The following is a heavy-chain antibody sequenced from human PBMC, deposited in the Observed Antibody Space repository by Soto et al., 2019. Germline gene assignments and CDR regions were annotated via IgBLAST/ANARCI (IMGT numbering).Heavy chain of an antibody. J-gene: IGHJ5*02. V-gene: IGHV1-8*01. CDR1: GYTFTSYD. Sequence: SGEVSFKASGYTFTSYDINWGRQATGQGLEWMGWMNPNSGNTGYAQKFQGRVTMTRNTSISTAYMELSSLRSEDTDVYYCARGRTGTTITWGQGTLVTVYS. CDR2: MNPNSGNT. CDR3: ARGRTGTTIT. D-gene: IGHD1-7*01.